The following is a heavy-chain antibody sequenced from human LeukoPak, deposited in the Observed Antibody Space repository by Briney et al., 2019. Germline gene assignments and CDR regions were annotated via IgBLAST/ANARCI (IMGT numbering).Heavy chain of an antibody. CDR2: ISYDGSNK. CDR3: ARDRRDGYNSREIGY. V-gene: IGHV3-30*04. Sequence: GGSLRLSCAASGFTFSNYAMNWVRQAPGKGLEWVAVISYDGSNKYYADSVKGRFTISRDNSKNTLYLQMNSLRAEDTAVYYCARDRRDGYNSREIGYWGQGTLVTVSS. D-gene: IGHD5-24*01. CDR1: GFTFSNYA. J-gene: IGHJ4*02.